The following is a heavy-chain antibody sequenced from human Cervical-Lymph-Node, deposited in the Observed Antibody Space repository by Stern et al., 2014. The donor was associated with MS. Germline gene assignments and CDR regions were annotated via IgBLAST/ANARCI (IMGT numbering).Heavy chain of an antibody. V-gene: IGHV1-18*01. CDR3: ARDRANYGVFDY. CDR1: GYTFTDYG. J-gene: IGHJ4*02. CDR2: ISGHNGVT. Sequence: QMQLVQSGGGVKKPGASVKVSCKTSGYTFTDYGVTWVRLAPGQGLAWMGWISGHNGVTNDARKFQDRVTITTDTSTNTAYLELRSLRADDTAIYYCARDRANYGVFDYWGQGSRVTVSA. D-gene: IGHD4-17*01.